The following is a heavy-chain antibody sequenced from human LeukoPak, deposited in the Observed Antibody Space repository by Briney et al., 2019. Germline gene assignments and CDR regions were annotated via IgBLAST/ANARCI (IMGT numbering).Heavy chain of an antibody. CDR3: ARDVRYCSGGSCHNYYYHGMDV. CDR2: IWYDGSNK. D-gene: IGHD2-15*01. Sequence: GRSLRLSCAASGFTFSSYGMHWVRQAPGKGLEWLAVIWYDGSNKYYADSVKGRFTISRDNSKNTLYLQMNSLRAEDTAVYYCARDVRYCSGGSCHNYYYHGMDVWGQGTTVTVSS. V-gene: IGHV3-33*01. CDR1: GFTFSSYG. J-gene: IGHJ6*02.